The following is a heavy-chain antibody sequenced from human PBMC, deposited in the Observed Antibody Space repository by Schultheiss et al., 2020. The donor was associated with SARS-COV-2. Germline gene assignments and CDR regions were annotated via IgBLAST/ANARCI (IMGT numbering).Heavy chain of an antibody. D-gene: IGHD6-13*01. Sequence: SVKVSCKASGGTFSSYAISWVRQAPGQGLEWMGGIIPIFGTANYAQKFQGRVTITADESTSTAYMELSSLRSEDTAVYYCARDKVGIAAAGIDYYYYGMDVWGQGTTVTVSS. CDR1: GGTFSSYA. J-gene: IGHJ6*02. CDR3: ARDKVGIAAAGIDYYYYGMDV. V-gene: IGHV1-69*13. CDR2: IIPIFGTA.